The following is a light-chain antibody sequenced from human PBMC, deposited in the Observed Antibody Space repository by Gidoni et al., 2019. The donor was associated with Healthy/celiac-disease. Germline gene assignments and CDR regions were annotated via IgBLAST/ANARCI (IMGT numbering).Light chain of an antibody. CDR1: QSVSSY. CDR2: GAS. J-gene: IGKJ1*01. CDR3: QQYNNWPQT. V-gene: IGKV3-15*01. Sequence: EIVMPQPPATLSVSPGERATLSCRASQSVSSYLAWYQQKPGQAPRLLIYGASTRATGIPARFSGSGSGTEFTLTISSLQSEDFAVYYCQQYNNWPQTFGQGTKVEIK.